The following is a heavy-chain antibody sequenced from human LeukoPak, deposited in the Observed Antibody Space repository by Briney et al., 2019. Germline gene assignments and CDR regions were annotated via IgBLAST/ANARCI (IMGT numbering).Heavy chain of an antibody. CDR1: GDSVSSNSAG. CDR2: TYYRSKWYN. J-gene: IGHJ4*02. V-gene: IGHV6-1*01. D-gene: IGHD3-10*01. Sequence: SQTLSLTCAISGDSVSSNSAGWNWIRQSPSRGLEWLGKTYYRSKWYNDYAVSVKSRITISEDTSKNQFSLQMTSVTPEDTAVYYCARGTWFGEPKSGFDYWGQGTLVTVSS. CDR3: ARGTWFGEPKSGFDY.